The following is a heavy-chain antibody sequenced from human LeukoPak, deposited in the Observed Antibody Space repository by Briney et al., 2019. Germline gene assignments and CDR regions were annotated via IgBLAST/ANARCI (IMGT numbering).Heavy chain of an antibody. CDR2: IMIGGNT. CDR1: GYSISSGYY. CDR3: ARGGYNYGYIY. D-gene: IGHD5-18*01. Sequence: SETLSLTCTVSGYSISSGYYWGWIRQPAGKGLEWIGQIMIGGNTDYNPSLKSRLTISLDTSKNQFSLKLNSMTAADTAVYYCARGGYNYGYIYWGQGTLVTVSS. J-gene: IGHJ4*02. V-gene: IGHV4-38-2*02.